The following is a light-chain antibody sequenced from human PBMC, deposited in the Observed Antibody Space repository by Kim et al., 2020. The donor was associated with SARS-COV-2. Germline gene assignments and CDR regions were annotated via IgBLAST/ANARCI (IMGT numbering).Light chain of an antibody. V-gene: IGKV3-20*01. J-gene: IGKJ4*01. CDR3: QQYVSSPLT. CDR1: QSVTSNY. CDR2: GAS. Sequence: EIVLTQSPGTLSLSPGERVTLSCWASQSVTSNYLAWYQQKPGQAPRLLMYGASSRATGIPDRFSGSGSGTDFTLTISRLEPEDFAEYYCQQYVSSPLTFGGGTKVDIK.